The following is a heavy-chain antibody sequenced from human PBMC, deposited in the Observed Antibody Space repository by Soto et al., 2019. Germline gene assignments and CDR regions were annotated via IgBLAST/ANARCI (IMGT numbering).Heavy chain of an antibody. J-gene: IGHJ4*02. D-gene: IGHD1-7*01. CDR1: GYSFTNNW. Sequence: GESLKISCKGSGYSFTNNWIGWVRQMPGKGLEWMWIIYPSDSDTRYSPSFQGQVTISADKSISTAYLQWSSLKASDTAMYYCARPPSGTTSFFDSWGQGTLVTVSS. CDR3: ARPPSGTTSFFDS. CDR2: IYPSDSDT. V-gene: IGHV5-51*01.